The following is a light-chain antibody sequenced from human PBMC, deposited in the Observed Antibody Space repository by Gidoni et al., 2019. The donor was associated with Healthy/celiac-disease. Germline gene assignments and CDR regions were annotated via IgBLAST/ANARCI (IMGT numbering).Light chain of an antibody. CDR2: GNS. J-gene: IGLJ3*02. Sequence: QSVLTQPPSVSGAPGQRVTISFTGISSNIGAGYDVHWYQQLPGTAPKLLIYGNSNRPSGVPDRFSGSKSGTSDSLAITGLQAEDEADYYCQSYDSSLSGVFGGGTKLTVL. CDR1: SSNIGAGYD. V-gene: IGLV1-40*01. CDR3: QSYDSSLSGV.